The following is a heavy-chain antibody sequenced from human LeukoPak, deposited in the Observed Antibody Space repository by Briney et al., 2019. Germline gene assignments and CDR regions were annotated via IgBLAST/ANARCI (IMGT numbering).Heavy chain of an antibody. D-gene: IGHD2-15*01. CDR3: ERLTISGGRFFDC. V-gene: IGHV4-38-2*01. J-gene: IGHJ4*02. Sequence: SETLSLTCAVSGYSLSSGYYWGWIRQSPGKGVQWVGTIYHSGSTYYNPSLKRRLTISIDTSKIQFSLKLSSVTAADTAVYYSERLTISGGRFFDCWGQGTLVTVSS. CDR2: IYHSGST. CDR1: GYSLSSGYY.